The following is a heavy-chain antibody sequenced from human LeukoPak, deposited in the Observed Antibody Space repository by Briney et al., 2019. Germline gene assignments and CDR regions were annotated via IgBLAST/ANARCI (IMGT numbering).Heavy chain of an antibody. Sequence: ASVKVSCKASGYTFTSYDINWVRQATGQGREWMGWMHPNSGNTGHAQKFQGRVTITKNTSISTAYMELSSLRSEDTAVYYCARPTASTPFYYDFWSGYPHDAFDIWGQGTMVTVSS. CDR3: ARPTASTPFYYDFWSGYPHDAFDI. V-gene: IGHV1-8*03. CDR1: GYTFTSYD. J-gene: IGHJ3*02. D-gene: IGHD3-3*01. CDR2: MHPNSGNT.